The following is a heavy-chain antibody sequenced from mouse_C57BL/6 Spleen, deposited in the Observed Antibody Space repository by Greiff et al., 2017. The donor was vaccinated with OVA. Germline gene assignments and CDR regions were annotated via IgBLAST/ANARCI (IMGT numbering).Heavy chain of an antibody. CDR3: ARVRLGSYGYCDV. V-gene: IGHV1-61*01. CDR1: GYTFTSYW. Sequence: QVQLQQPGAELVRPGSSVKLSCKASGYTFTSYWMDWVKQRPGQGLEWIGNIYPSDSETHYNQKFKDKATLTVDKSSSTAYMQLSRLTSEDSAVYYSARVRLGSYGYCDVWGTGTTVTVSS. D-gene: IGHD1-1*01. J-gene: IGHJ1*03. CDR2: IYPSDSET.